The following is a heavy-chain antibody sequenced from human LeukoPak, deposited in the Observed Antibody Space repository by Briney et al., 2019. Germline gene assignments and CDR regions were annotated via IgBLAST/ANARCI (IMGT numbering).Heavy chain of an antibody. V-gene: IGHV3-15*01. Sequence: PGGSLRLSCAASAFTFSNAWMSWVRQAPGKGLEWVGRIKSKTDGGTTDYAAPVKGRFTISRDDSKNTLYLQMNSLKTEDTAVYYCTTESPPSMTTVTMYYFDYWGQGTLVTVSS. CDR3: TTESPPSMTTVTMYYFDY. D-gene: IGHD4-17*01. CDR1: AFTFSNAW. CDR2: IKSKTDGGTT. J-gene: IGHJ4*02.